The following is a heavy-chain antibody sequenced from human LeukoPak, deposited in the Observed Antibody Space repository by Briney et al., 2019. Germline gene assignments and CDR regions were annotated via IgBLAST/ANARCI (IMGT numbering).Heavy chain of an antibody. CDR1: GFSFTDYP. CDR2: IRTTAEGAKYA. D-gene: IGHD3-9*01. Sequence: GGSLRLSCATSGFSFTDYPMNWFRQAPGKGLEWVSNIRTTAEGAKYAYYADSVKGRVTISRDDGKNTLYLHMNSLRDDDTAVYYCETDQRYAFDYWGQGILVTVSS. CDR3: ETDQRYAFDY. V-gene: IGHV3-48*02. J-gene: IGHJ4*02.